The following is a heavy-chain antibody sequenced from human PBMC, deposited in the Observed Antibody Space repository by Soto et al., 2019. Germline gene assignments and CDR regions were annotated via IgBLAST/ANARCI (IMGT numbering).Heavy chain of an antibody. CDR3: AREPLD. V-gene: IGHV4-31*03. Sequence: QVQLQESGPGLVKPSQTLSLTCTVAGGSISSGVYYWTWIRQHPGKGLEWIGYIYYSGITYYNPSLKSRVTITVDATKKQFSLKLGSVTDASSAVYECAREPLDWGQGTMGTVSS. CDR1: GGSISSGVYY. CDR2: IYYSGIT. J-gene: IGHJ4*02.